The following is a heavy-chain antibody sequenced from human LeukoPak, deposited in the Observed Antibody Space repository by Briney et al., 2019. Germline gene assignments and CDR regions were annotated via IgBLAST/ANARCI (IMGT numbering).Heavy chain of an antibody. J-gene: IGHJ1*01. Sequence: KHGEPLKISCAASGFTFSDYCMSWIRQPPGKGLEWVSYYSSSSSYTNYADSVKGRFNISRDNAKSSMYLQMNSRRAEDTAVYYCARVYYYDSSGYYQPSGYFQHWGQGTLVTVSS. CDR1: GFTFSDYC. CDR3: ARVYYYDSSGYYQPSGYFQH. CDR2: YSSSSSYT. D-gene: IGHD3-22*01. V-gene: IGHV3-11*06.